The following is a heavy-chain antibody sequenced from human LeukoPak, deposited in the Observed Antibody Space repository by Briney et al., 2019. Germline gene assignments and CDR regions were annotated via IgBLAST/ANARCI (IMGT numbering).Heavy chain of an antibody. D-gene: IGHD6-19*01. Sequence: SETLSLTCAVYGGSFSGYYWSWIRQPPGKGLEWIGEINHSGSTNYNPSLKSRVTISVDTSKNQFSLKLGSVTAADTAVYYCAGRKAVPGDYWGQGTLVTVSS. CDR3: AGRKAVPGDY. CDR2: INHSGST. J-gene: IGHJ4*02. V-gene: IGHV4-34*01. CDR1: GGSFSGYY.